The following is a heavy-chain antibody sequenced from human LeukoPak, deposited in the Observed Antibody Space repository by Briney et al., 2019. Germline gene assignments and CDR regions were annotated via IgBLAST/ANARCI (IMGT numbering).Heavy chain of an antibody. V-gene: IGHV4-34*01. J-gene: IGHJ6*02. CDR1: GGSFSGYY. CDR3: ARRVTVTTSFYYYYGMDV. CDR2: INHSGST. Sequence: SETLSLTCAVYGGSFSGYYWSWIRQPPGKGLEWIGEINHSGSTNYNPSLKSRVTISVDTSKIQFSLKLSSVTAADTAVYYCARRVTVTTSFYYYYGMDVWGQGTTVTVSS. D-gene: IGHD4-17*01.